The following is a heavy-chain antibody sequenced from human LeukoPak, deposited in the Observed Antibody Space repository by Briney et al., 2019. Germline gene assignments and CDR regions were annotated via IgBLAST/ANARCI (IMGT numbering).Heavy chain of an antibody. CDR2: ISWNSGSI. D-gene: IGHD3-22*01. Sequence: GGSLRLSCAASGFTFDDYAMHWVRQAPGKGLEWVSGISWNSGSIGYADSVKGRFTISRDNAKNSLYLQMNSLRAEDTALYYCAKGHYHDSSGYYYAPFDYWGQGTLVTVSS. V-gene: IGHV3-9*01. CDR3: AKGHYHDSSGYYYAPFDY. CDR1: GFTFDDYA. J-gene: IGHJ4*02.